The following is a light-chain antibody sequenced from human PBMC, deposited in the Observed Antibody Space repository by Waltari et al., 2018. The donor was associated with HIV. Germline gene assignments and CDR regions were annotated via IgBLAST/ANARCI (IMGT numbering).Light chain of an antibody. CDR2: ATS. CDR1: QSVSSNF. V-gene: IGKV3-20*01. CDR3: QQYDSSPQT. J-gene: IGKJ2*01. Sequence: EIMLTQSPGTLSLSPGERATLSCRASQSVSSNFLAWYQQKPGQAPRLLMFATSSRATGIPDRFSGSGSGTDFTLTISGLAPEDFAVYYCQQYDSSPQTFGQGTKLEIK.